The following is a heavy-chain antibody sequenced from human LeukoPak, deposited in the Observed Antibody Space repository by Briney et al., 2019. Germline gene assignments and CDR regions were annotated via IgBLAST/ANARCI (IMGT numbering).Heavy chain of an antibody. D-gene: IGHD3-22*01. Sequence: GGSLRLSCAASGFTFSSYWMSWVRQALGKGLEWVANIKQDGSEKYYVDSVKGRFTISRDNAKNSLYLQMNSLRAEDTAVYYCAREWYYYDSSGYQTLFDYWGQGTLVTVSS. CDR3: AREWYYYDSSGYQTLFDY. CDR2: IKQDGSEK. J-gene: IGHJ4*02. CDR1: GFTFSSYW. V-gene: IGHV3-7*01.